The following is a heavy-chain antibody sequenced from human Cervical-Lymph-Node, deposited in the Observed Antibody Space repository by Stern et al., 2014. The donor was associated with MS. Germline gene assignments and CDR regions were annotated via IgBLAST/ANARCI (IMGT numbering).Heavy chain of an antibody. CDR3: ARDPDSSSSPHYYYYGMDV. Sequence: QVQLVESGPGLVKPSGTLSLTCAVSGGSISSSNWWSWVRQPPGKGLEWIGEIYHSGSTNYNPSLKSRVTISVDKSKNQFSLKLSSVTAADTAVYYCARDPDSSSSPHYYYYGMDVWGQGTTVTVSS. D-gene: IGHD6-6*01. CDR1: GGSISSSNW. CDR2: IYHSGST. V-gene: IGHV4-4*02. J-gene: IGHJ6*02.